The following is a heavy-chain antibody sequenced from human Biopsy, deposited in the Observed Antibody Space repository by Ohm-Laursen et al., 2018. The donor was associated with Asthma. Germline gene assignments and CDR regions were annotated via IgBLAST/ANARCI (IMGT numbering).Heavy chain of an antibody. CDR3: VRGSSSWHHGPFHYYYGLDV. CDR2: IYYSGTT. V-gene: IGHV4-39*01. Sequence: SDTLSLTCCLSGGSGGYMKSGNYYWGWIRQPPGKGLEWIGSIYYSGTTYYNPSLKSRVTVSADIFKDQFSLILTSVIGADTALYYCVRGSSSWHHGPFHYYYGLDVWGQGTTATVSS. J-gene: IGHJ6*02. CDR1: GGSGGYMKSGNYY. D-gene: IGHD6-13*01.